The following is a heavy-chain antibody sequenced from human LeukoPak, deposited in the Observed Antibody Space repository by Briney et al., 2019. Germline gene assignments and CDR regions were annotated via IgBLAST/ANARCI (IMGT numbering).Heavy chain of an antibody. Sequence: SETLSLTCAVYGGSFSGYYWSWIRQPPGKGREWIGEINHSGSTNYNPSLKSRVTISVDTSKNQFSLKLSSVTAADPAVYYCARDEPAGAYFDYWGQGTLVTVSS. CDR2: INHSGST. V-gene: IGHV4-34*01. J-gene: IGHJ4*02. CDR3: ARDEPAGAYFDY. CDR1: GGSFSGYY. D-gene: IGHD1-26*01.